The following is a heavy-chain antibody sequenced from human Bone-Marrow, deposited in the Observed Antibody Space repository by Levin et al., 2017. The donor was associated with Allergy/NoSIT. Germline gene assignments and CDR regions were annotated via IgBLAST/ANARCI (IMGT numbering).Heavy chain of an antibody. J-gene: IGHJ4*02. CDR3: ASGGSARITIFGVERSFDY. D-gene: IGHD3-3*01. CDR2: IYSGGST. CDR1: GFTVSSNY. Sequence: GGSLRLSCAASGFTVSSNYMSWVRQAPGKGLEWVSVIYSGGSTYYADSVKGRFTISRDNSKNTLYLQMNSLRAEDTAVYYCASGGSARITIFGVERSFDYWGQGTLVTVSS. V-gene: IGHV3-66*01.